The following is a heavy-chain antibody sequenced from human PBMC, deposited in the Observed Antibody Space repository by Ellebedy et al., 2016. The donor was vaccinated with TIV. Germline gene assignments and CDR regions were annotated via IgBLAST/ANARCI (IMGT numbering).Heavy chain of an antibody. CDR3: TTDPHVAIP. Sequence: GESLKISCAASGFTFSNYAMNWVRQAPGKGLEWVGRIKSRTDGGTTDYAAPVNGRFTISRDDSKNTLYLQMNSLKTEDTAVYYCTTDPHVAIPWGQGTLVTVSS. D-gene: IGHD5-12*01. CDR1: GFTFSNYA. V-gene: IGHV3-15*07. CDR2: IKSRTDGGTT. J-gene: IGHJ5*02.